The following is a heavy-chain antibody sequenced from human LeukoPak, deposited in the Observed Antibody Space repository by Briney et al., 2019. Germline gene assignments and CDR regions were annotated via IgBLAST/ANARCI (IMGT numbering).Heavy chain of an antibody. Sequence: GGSLRLSCATSGFTFSDYYMTWVRQAPGKGLEWVSYISSSGTTIYYADSVKGRFTISRDNAKISLYLQMNSLRAEDTAVYYCARERDYYDSSGLYYFDYWGQGTLVTVSS. CDR2: ISSSGTTI. J-gene: IGHJ4*02. CDR1: GFTFSDYY. CDR3: ARERDYYDSSGLYYFDY. D-gene: IGHD3-22*01. V-gene: IGHV3-11*01.